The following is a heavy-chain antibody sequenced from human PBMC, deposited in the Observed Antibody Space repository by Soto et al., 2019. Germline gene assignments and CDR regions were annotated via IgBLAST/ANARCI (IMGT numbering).Heavy chain of an antibody. CDR3: ARGARYYDSSGYFAYDAFDI. D-gene: IGHD3-22*01. CDR1: GGTFSSYA. CDR2: IIPIFGTA. V-gene: IGHV1-69*01. J-gene: IGHJ3*02. Sequence: QVQLVQSGAEVKKPGSPVKVSCKASGGTFSSYAISWVRQAPGQGLEWMGGIIPIFGTANYAQKFQGRVTITADESTSTAYMELSSLRSEDTAVYYCARGARYYDSSGYFAYDAFDIWGQGTMVTVSS.